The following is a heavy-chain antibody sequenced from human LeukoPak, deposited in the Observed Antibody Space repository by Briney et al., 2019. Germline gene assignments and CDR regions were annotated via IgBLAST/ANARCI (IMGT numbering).Heavy chain of an antibody. CDR2: IYTSGST. D-gene: IGHD6-13*01. CDR1: GGSISSGSYY. CDR3: ARTADSSSWPFDY. Sequence: KSSQTLSLTCTVSGGSISSGSYYWSWIRQPAGKGLEWIGRIYTSGSTNYNPSLKSRVTISVDTSKNQFSLKLSSVTAADTAVYYCARTADSSSWPFDYWGQGTLVTVSS. J-gene: IGHJ4*02. V-gene: IGHV4-61*02.